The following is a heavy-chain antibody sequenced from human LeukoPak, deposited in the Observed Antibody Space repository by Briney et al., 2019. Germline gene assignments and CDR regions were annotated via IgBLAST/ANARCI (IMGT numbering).Heavy chain of an antibody. J-gene: IGHJ4*02. CDR3: AKDIVGSAMTGIDY. V-gene: IGHV3-30*04. CDR1: GFTFSSYA. CDR2: ISYDGSNK. Sequence: PGGSLRLSCAASGFTFSSYAVHWVRQAPGKGLEWVAVISYDGSNKYYADSVKGRFTISRDNAKHSLYLQMDSLRPEDTALYYCAKDIVGSAMTGIDYWGQGTLVTVSS. D-gene: IGHD1-1*01.